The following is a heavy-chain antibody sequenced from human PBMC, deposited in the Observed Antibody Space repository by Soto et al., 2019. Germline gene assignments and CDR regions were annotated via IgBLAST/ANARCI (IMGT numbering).Heavy chain of an antibody. CDR3: AREGNLGRWLQPLDF. CDR2: IHYNGNT. CDR1: GDSISAYS. D-gene: IGHD5-12*01. Sequence: PSETLSLTCPVSGDSISAYSWSWVRTPPGKGLEWIGNIHYNGNTKYNPSLKSRVTMSLDTSKNQFSLRLISVTAADTAKYFCAREGNLGRWLQPLDFWGQGTLVTV. V-gene: IGHV4-59*01. J-gene: IGHJ4*02.